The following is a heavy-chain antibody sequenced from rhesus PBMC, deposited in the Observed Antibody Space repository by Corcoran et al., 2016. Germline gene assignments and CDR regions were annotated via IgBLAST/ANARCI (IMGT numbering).Heavy chain of an antibody. D-gene: IGHD3-3*01. CDR1: VAAISSYW. CDR3: ARARAGGYNFWSGYY. CDR2: INGKSGSN. V-gene: IGHV4-80*01. J-gene: IGHJ4*01. Sequence: QVQLQESGPGRVKPSETLSLTCSVSVAAISSYWWSWLRQPPGTGLEWIGEINGKSGSNYYNPSLKSRVTISKDASKNQFSLKRSSGTAADTAVYYCARARAGGYNFWSGYYWGQGVLVTVSS.